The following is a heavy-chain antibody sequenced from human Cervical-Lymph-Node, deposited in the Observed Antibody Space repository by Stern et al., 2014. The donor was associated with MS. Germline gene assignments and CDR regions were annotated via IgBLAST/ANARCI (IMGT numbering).Heavy chain of an antibody. Sequence: MQLVESGGGVVQPGRSLRLSCAASGFTFSSSGMHWVRQAPGKGLEWLAIIWDDGSNRCYADSVKGRFTISRDNSKNTLYLQMNSRRAEDTAVYYCAREGGNTAEYFQHWGQGTLVTVSS. CDR3: AREGGNTAEYFQH. CDR2: IWDDGSNR. D-gene: IGHD4-23*01. CDR1: GFTFSSSG. J-gene: IGHJ1*01. V-gene: IGHV3-33*01.